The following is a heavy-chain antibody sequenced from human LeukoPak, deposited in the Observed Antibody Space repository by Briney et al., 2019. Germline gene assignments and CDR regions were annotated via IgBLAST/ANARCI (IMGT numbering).Heavy chain of an antibody. D-gene: IGHD2/OR15-2a*01. V-gene: IGHV4-39*01. CDR1: GDSISSGSYC. CDR2: IYHSGST. CDR3: ARHAPHENVNKRGFEY. J-gene: IGHJ4*02. Sequence: SETLSLTCTVSGDSISSGSYCWGWIRQPPGKGLEWIASIYHSGSTYYNPSLKSRVTISVDTSKNHFSLMLNSMSAADTAVYYCARHAPHENVNKRGFEYWGQGTLVTVSS.